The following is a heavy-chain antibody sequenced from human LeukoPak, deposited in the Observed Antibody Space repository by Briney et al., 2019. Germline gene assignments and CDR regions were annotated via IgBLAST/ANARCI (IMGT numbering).Heavy chain of an antibody. J-gene: IGHJ4*02. D-gene: IGHD5-24*01. CDR1: GFTFNTYA. CDR3: AKVIREVDMSYDY. CDR2: IHYSGGST. V-gene: IGHV3-23*01. Sequence: GGSLRLSCAASGFTFNTYALSWVRQAPGKGLEWVSAIHYSGGSTYYADSVKGRFTISRDNSKNTLYLQMNSLRAEDTAVYYCAKVIREVDMSYDYWGQGALVTVSS.